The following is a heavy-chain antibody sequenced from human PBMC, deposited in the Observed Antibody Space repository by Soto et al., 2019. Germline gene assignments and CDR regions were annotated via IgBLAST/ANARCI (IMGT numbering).Heavy chain of an antibody. J-gene: IGHJ3*02. CDR2: IYYSGST. Sequence: PSETLSLTCTVSGGSISSYYWSWIRQPLGKGLEWIGYIYYSGSTNYNPSLKSRVTISVDTSKNQFSLKLSSVTAADTAVYYCASSPTALNSVAFDIWGQGTMVTVS. V-gene: IGHV4-59*12. CDR1: GGSISSYY. D-gene: IGHD3-3*02. CDR3: ASSPTALNSVAFDI.